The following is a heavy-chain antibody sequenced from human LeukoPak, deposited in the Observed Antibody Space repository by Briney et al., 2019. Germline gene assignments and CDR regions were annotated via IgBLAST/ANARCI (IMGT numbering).Heavy chain of an antibody. CDR1: GGSISSSSYY. V-gene: IGHV4-39*01. D-gene: IGHD6-6*01. J-gene: IGHJ4*02. CDR2: IYYSGST. CDR3: AVTIAAPTLYFDY. Sequence: SETLSLTCTVSGGSISSSSYYWGWLRQPPGKGREWIVSIYYSGSTYYNPSLKSRVTISVDTSKNQFSLKLSSVTAADTAVYYCAVTIAAPTLYFDYWGQGTLVTVSS.